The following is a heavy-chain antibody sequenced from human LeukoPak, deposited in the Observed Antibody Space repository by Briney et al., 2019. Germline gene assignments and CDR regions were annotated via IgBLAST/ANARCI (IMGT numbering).Heavy chain of an antibody. CDR2: INHSGST. J-gene: IGHJ5*01. CDR1: GGSFGGYY. V-gene: IGHV4-34*01. CDR3: ARGPLRWFDY. D-gene: IGHD4-17*01. Sequence: PSETLSLTCAVYGGSFGGYYWSWFRQPPGKGLEWIGEINHSGSTNYNPSLKSRVTISVDTSKNQFSLNLSSVTAADTAVYSCARGPLRWFDYWGQGTLVTVSS.